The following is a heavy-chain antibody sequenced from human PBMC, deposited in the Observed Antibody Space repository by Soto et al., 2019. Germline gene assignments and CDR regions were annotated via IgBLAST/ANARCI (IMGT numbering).Heavy chain of an antibody. CDR2: INAGNGNT. V-gene: IGHV1-3*05. CDR1: GYTFTSYT. CDR3: ARVGGWYVPDY. Sequence: QVQLVQSGAEEKKPGASVKVSCKASGYTFTSYTMHWVRQAPGQRLEWMGWINAGNGNTKYSQKFQGRVTITRDTSASTAYMELSSLRSEDTAVYYCARVGGWYVPDYWGQGTLVTVSS. D-gene: IGHD6-19*01. J-gene: IGHJ4*02.